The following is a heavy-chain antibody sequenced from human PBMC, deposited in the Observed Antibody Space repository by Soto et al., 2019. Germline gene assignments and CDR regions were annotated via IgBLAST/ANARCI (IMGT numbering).Heavy chain of an antibody. CDR2: INTYNGNT. J-gene: IGHJ6*02. CDR3: AMVDVYVTPSPQDV. Sequence: QVQLVQSRAEVKNPGASVKVSCKAPGYSFTRYGIAWARQAPGQGLEWMGWINTYNGNTNYAQNLQGRVTLTTDTSTSTACMELTSLRSNDTAIYYCAMVDVYVTPSPQDVWGQGTTVIVSS. V-gene: IGHV1-18*01. CDR1: GYSFTRYG. D-gene: IGHD3-16*01.